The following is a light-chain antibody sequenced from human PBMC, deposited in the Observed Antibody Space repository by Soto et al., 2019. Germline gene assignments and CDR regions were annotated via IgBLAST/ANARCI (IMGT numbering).Light chain of an antibody. CDR2: GAS. J-gene: IGKJ4*01. V-gene: IGKV3-15*01. CDR3: QQYNNWPPLA. Sequence: EIVMTQSPATLSVSPGESVTLSCRASQSVSRNLAWYQQIPGQAPRLLIYGASTRATGIPARFSGSGSGTEFTLTISLLQSEDFAVYYCQQYNNWPPLAFGGGTKVEIK. CDR1: QSVSRN.